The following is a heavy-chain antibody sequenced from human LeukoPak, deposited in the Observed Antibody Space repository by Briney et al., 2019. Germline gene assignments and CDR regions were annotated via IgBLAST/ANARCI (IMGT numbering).Heavy chain of an antibody. CDR3: ARDQGWRYFDWSTRGYFDY. V-gene: IGHV3-21*01. CDR2: ISSSSSYI. Sequence: GGSLRLSCAASGFIFSSYSMNWVRQAPGKGLEWVSSISSSSSYIYYADSVKGRFTISRDNAKNTLYLQMNSLRAEDTAVYYCARDQGWRYFDWSTRGYFDYWGQGTLVTVSS. J-gene: IGHJ4*02. CDR1: GFIFSSYS. D-gene: IGHD3-9*01.